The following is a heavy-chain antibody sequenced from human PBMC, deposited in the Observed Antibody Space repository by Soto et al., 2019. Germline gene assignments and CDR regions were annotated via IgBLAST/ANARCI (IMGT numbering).Heavy chain of an antibody. CDR1: GYLFTSSY. Sequence: SVKVSCKASGYLFTSSYIYWVRQAPGQGLEWMGGVIPIFGTANYAQKFQGRVTITADESTSTAYMELSSLRSEDTAVYYCATFQDLGGYYFDYWGQGTLVTVSS. D-gene: IGHD3-16*01. CDR3: ATFQDLGGYYFDY. V-gene: IGHV1-69*13. CDR2: VIPIFGTA. J-gene: IGHJ4*02.